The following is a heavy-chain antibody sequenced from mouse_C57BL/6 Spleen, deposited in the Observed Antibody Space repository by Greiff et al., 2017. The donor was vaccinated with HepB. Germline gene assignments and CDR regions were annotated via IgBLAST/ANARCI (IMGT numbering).Heavy chain of an antibody. Sequence: EVKLMESEGGLVQPGSSMKLSCTASGFTFSDYYMAWVRQVPEKGLEWVANINYDGSSTYYLDSLKSRFIISRDNAKNILYLQMSSLKSEDTATYYCARGHYRGAWFAYWGQGTLVTVSA. CDR1: GFTFSDYY. CDR2: INYDGSST. D-gene: IGHD2-12*01. V-gene: IGHV5-16*01. J-gene: IGHJ3*01. CDR3: ARGHYRGAWFAY.